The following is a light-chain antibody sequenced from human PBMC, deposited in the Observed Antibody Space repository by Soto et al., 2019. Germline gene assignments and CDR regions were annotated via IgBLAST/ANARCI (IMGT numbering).Light chain of an antibody. CDR3: QQSYSTPPWT. Sequence: DIQMTQSPSSLSASVGDRVTITCRASQSIVTYLNWYLQKPGKAPKLLIYAASNLQSGVPSRFSGSGSGTDFTPTISSLQPEDFATYFCQQSYSTPPWTFGQGTKVDI. V-gene: IGKV1-39*01. CDR1: QSIVTY. CDR2: AAS. J-gene: IGKJ1*01.